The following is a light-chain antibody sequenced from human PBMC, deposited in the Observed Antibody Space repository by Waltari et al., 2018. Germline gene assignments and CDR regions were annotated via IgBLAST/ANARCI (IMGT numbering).Light chain of an antibody. CDR3: QQTYSDPRT. V-gene: IGKV1-39*01. Sequence: DIQMTQSPPSLSASVGDRVTITCRASQNIRTYLNWYQQTPVKAPRLLIYAAYTLRSGVPARFSASGAGTNFTLTISSLQPEDFATFYCQQTYSDPRTFGGGTKV. J-gene: IGKJ4*01. CDR2: AAY. CDR1: QNIRTY.